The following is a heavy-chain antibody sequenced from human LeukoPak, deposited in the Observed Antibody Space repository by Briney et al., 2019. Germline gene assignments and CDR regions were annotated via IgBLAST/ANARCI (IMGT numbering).Heavy chain of an antibody. CDR1: GFTFSSYA. V-gene: IGHV3-23*01. CDR2: ISGSGGST. CDR3: ANYDFYYYYMDV. D-gene: IGHD3-3*01. J-gene: IGHJ6*03. Sequence: GGSLRRSCAASGFTFSSYAMSWVRQAPGKGLEWVSAISGSGGSTYYADSVKGRFTISRDNSKNTLYLQMNSLRAEDTAVYYCANYDFYYYYMDVWGKGTTVTVSS.